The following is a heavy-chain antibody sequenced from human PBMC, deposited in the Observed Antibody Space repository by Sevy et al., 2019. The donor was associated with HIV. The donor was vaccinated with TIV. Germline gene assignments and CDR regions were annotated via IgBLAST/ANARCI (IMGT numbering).Heavy chain of an antibody. CDR3: ARGYCTGGVCSYIGGDFDY. Sequence: GGSLRLSCAASGFTFSSYSMNWVRQAPGKGLEWVSSISSSSSYIYYADSVKGRLTISKDKAKNSLYLQMNSLRAEDTAVYYCARGYCTGGVCSYIGGDFDYWGQGTLVTVSS. D-gene: IGHD2-8*02. V-gene: IGHV3-21*01. CDR2: ISSSSSYI. J-gene: IGHJ4*02. CDR1: GFTFSSYS.